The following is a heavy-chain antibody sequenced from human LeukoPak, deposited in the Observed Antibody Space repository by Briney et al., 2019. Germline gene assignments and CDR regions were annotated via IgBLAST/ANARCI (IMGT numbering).Heavy chain of an antibody. CDR2: ISSNGGST. CDR1: EFTFSSYA. J-gene: IGHJ3*02. D-gene: IGHD6-6*01. CDR3: VKAFEYSISSWNHAFDI. V-gene: IGHV3-64D*09. Sequence: GGSLRLSCSASEFTFSSYAMHWVRQAPGKGLEYVSAISSNGGSTYYADSVKGRFTISRDNSKNTLYLQMSSLRAEDTAVYFCVKAFEYSISSWNHAFDIWGQGTMVTVSS.